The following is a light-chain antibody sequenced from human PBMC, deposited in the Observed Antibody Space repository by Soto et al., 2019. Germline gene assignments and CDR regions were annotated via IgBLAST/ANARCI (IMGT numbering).Light chain of an antibody. CDR2: GAS. CDR3: QQYLISVT. Sequence: EVLVRKSPGTLSLSPGKIDTLSCRASQSLSGNYLAWYQQKPGQAPRLLIYGASNRATGIPERFSGSGSGTDFTPTISRLEPQDSAMYYCQQYLISVTFGQGARLEI. J-gene: IGKJ5*01. V-gene: IGKV3-20*01. CDR1: QSLSGNY.